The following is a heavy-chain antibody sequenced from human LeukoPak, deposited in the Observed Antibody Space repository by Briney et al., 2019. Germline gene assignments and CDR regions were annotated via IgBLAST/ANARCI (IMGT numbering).Heavy chain of an antibody. Sequence: ASVTVSFTASGYTFTSYYMHWVRQAPGQGLEWMGIINPSGGSTSYAQKFQGRVTMTRDTSTSTVYMELSSLRSEDTAVYYCLRGGGSYRYWGQGTLVTVSS. D-gene: IGHD1-26*01. CDR2: INPSGGST. J-gene: IGHJ4*02. V-gene: IGHV1-46*01. CDR1: GYTFTSYY. CDR3: LRGGGSYRY.